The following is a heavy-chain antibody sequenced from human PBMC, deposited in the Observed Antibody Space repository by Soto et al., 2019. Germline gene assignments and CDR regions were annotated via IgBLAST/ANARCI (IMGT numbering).Heavy chain of an antibody. V-gene: IGHV3-23*01. J-gene: IGHJ4*02. D-gene: IGHD6-6*01. CDR2: IPGSSTST. CDR1: GFTFSTYA. CDR3: AKIGDSSSVSLPLVLLDH. Sequence: PGGSLRLSCAASGFTFSTYAMSWVRQSPGKGLEWVSAIPGSSTSTYYAGSVKGRFTISRDNSKNTLYLQMNSLRVEDTAVYYCAKIGDSSSVSLPLVLLDHWGQGALVT.